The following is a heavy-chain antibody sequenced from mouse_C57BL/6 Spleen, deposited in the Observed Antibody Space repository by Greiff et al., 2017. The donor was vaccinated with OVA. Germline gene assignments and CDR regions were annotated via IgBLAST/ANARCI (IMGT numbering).Heavy chain of an antibody. J-gene: IGHJ3*01. Sequence: VQLQQSVAELVRPGASVKLSCTASGFNIKNTYMHWVKQRPEQGLEWIGRIDPANGNTKYAPKFQGKATITADTSSNTAYLQLSSLTSEDTAIYYCASYYGSSYGWFAYWGQGTLVTVSA. CDR2: IDPANGNT. V-gene: IGHV14-3*01. CDR3: ASYYGSSYGWFAY. CDR1: GFNIKNTY. D-gene: IGHD1-1*01.